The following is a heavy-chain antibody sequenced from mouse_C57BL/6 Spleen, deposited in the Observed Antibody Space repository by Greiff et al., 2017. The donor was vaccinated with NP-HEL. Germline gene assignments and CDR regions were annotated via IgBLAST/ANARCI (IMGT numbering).Heavy chain of an antibody. CDR1: GYTFTSYW. Sequence: QVQLKQSGAELVRPGSSVKLSCKASGYTFTSYWMDWVKQRPGQGLEWIGNIYPSDSETHYNQKFKDKATLTVDKSSSTAYMQLSSLTSEDSAVYYCARGIYYYGSSYSFDYWGQGTTLTVSS. V-gene: IGHV1-61*01. J-gene: IGHJ2*01. CDR2: IYPSDSET. D-gene: IGHD1-1*01. CDR3: ARGIYYYGSSYSFDY.